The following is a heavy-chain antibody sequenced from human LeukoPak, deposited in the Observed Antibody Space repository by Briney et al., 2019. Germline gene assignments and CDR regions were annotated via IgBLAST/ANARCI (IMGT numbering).Heavy chain of an antibody. Sequence: GGSLRLSCAASGFTFSSYSMNWVRQAPGTGLEWVSSISSGSSYIYYADSVKGRFTISRDNAKNSLYLQMNSLRAEDTAVYYCAVNDAFDIWGQGTMVTVSS. CDR1: GFTFSSYS. CDR3: AVNDAFDI. CDR2: ISSGSSYI. J-gene: IGHJ3*02. V-gene: IGHV3-21*01.